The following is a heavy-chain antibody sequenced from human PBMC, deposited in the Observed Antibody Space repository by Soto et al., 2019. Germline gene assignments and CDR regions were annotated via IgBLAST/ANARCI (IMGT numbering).Heavy chain of an antibody. CDR2: IYYSGST. CDR1: GGSISSGLYY. CDR3: ARDHGYSSSKAAGDYYYYGMDV. J-gene: IGHJ6*02. D-gene: IGHD6-6*01. V-gene: IGHV4-31*03. Sequence: TLSLNCPFSGGSISSGLYYWSWSRQHPGKGLEWIGYIYYSGSTYYNPSLKSRVTISVDTSKNQFSLKLSSVTAADTAVYYCARDHGYSSSKAAGDYYYYGMDVWGQGTTVTVSS.